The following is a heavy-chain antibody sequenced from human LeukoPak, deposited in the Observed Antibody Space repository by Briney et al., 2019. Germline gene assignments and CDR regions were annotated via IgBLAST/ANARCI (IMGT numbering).Heavy chain of an antibody. CDR1: EFTFSIAW. CDR2: IKSKTDGGTT. J-gene: IGHJ4*02. Sequence: PGGSLRLSCAVSEFTFSIAWMSWVRQAPGKGREWVGRIKSKTDGGTTDYAAPVKGRFTVSRDDSKNTLYLQMNSLRAEDTAVYYCARSWGGRGESGYWGQGTLVTVSS. V-gene: IGHV3-15*01. CDR3: ARSWGGRGESGY. D-gene: IGHD3-16*01.